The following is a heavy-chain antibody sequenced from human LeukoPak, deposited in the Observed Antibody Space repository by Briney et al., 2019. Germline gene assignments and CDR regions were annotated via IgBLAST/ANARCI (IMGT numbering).Heavy chain of an antibody. CDR2: IYHSGST. V-gene: IGHV4-4*02. J-gene: IGHJ1*01. CDR3: AANGWYCLDH. CDR1: GASITNDNW. D-gene: IGHD6-19*01. Sequence: SETLSVTCAVSGASITNDNWWGGVGRTPGRGLEWIGEIYHSGSTSYNPSLKKRVTISVDKSNNRFSLRLTSVTAADTAMYYCAANGWYCLDHWGQGALVTVSS.